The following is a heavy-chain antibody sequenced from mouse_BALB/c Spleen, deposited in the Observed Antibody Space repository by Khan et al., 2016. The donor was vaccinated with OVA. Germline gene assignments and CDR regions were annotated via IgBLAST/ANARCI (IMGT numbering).Heavy chain of an antibody. CDR1: GFSLTSYG. CDR2: IWAGGSP. V-gene: IGHV2-9*02. D-gene: IGHD2-3*01. CDR3: ARGDGYYEDAMDY. Sequence: QVQLKQSGPGLVAPSQSLSITCTVSGFSLTSYGVHWVRQPPGKGLEWLGVIWAGGSPNYNSALMSRLSISRDKSKSQVFLKMNSLQTGDTATYYCARGDGYYEDAMDYWGQGTSVTVSS. J-gene: IGHJ4*01.